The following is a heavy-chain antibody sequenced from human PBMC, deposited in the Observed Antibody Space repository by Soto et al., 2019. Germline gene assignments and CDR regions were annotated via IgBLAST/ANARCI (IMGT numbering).Heavy chain of an antibody. D-gene: IGHD2-2*01. CDR2: IIPILGIA. V-gene: IGHV1-69*02. Sequence: ASVKVSCKASGGTFSSYTISWVRQAPGQGLEWMGRIIPILGIANYAQKFQGRVTITADKSTSTAYMELSSLRSEDTAVYYCASGRTHYCSSTSCYAAFDYWGQGTLVTVSS. CDR1: GGTFSSYT. J-gene: IGHJ4*02. CDR3: ASGRTHYCSSTSCYAAFDY.